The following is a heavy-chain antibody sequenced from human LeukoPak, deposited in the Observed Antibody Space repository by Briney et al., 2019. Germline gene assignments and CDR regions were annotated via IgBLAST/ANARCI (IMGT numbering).Heavy chain of an antibody. D-gene: IGHD5-24*01. J-gene: IGHJ4*02. CDR3: ARGYGYLNYFDY. V-gene: IGHV3-21*01. CDR2: ISSSSSYI. Sequence: GGSLRLSCAASGFTFSSYSMNWVRQAPGKGLEWVSSISSSSSYIYYADSVKGRFTISRDNSKNTLYLQMNSLRAEDTAVYYCARGYGYLNYFDYWGQGTLVTVSS. CDR1: GFTFSSYS.